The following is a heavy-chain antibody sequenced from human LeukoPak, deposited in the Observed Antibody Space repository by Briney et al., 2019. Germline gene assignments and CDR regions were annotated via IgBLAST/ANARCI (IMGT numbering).Heavy chain of an antibody. CDR1: GFIFDDYG. V-gene: IGHV3-20*01. Sequence: PGGSLRLSGAASGFIFDDYGMSCVRQAPGKGLEWVSGINWNGGSTGYADSVKGRFTISRDNAKNSLYLQMNSLRAEDTALYHCARDWGHYYDSRGYYDAFDIWGQGTMVTVSS. D-gene: IGHD3-22*01. J-gene: IGHJ3*02. CDR2: INWNGGST. CDR3: ARDWGHYYDSRGYYDAFDI.